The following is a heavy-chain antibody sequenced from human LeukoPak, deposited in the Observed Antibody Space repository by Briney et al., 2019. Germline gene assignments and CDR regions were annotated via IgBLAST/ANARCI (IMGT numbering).Heavy chain of an antibody. J-gene: IGHJ4*02. D-gene: IGHD3-10*01. V-gene: IGHV3-21*01. CDR2: ISSSSSYI. Sequence: PGGSLRLSCAASGFTFGSYSMNWVRQAPGKGLEWVSSISSSSSYIYYADSVKGRFTISRDNAKNSLYLQMNSLRAEDTAVYYCARDYYGSGSYYQALDYWGQGTLVTVSS. CDR3: ARDYYGSGSYYQALDY. CDR1: GFTFGSYS.